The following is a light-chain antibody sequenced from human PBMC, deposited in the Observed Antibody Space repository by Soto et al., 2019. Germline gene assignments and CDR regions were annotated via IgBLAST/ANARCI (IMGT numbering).Light chain of an antibody. J-gene: IGKJ2*01. CDR2: GIS. CDR1: QSVSSSH. V-gene: IGKV3-20*01. Sequence: EIVLTQSPGTLSLSPGERATLSCRASQSVSSSHTAWYQQKPGQAPRLLIYGISNRATGIPDRFSGSGSGTDFTLTISRLESEDFAVHYCQQYGSSYTFGQGTKLEIK. CDR3: QQYGSSYT.